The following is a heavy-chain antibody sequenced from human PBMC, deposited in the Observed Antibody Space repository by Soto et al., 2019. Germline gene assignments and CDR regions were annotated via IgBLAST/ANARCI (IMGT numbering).Heavy chain of an antibody. CDR3: ARDSRSMTYDEFGTAPYYYGMDV. CDR2: INSDGSST. CDR1: GFTFSSYW. Sequence: EVQLVESGGGLVQPGGSLRLSCAASGFTFSSYWMHWVRQAPGKGLVWVSRINSDGSSTSYADSVKGRFTISRDNAKNTLYQQMNSLRAEDTAVYYCARDSRSMTYDEFGTAPYYYGMDVWGQGTTVTVSS. V-gene: IGHV3-74*01. D-gene: IGHD3-16*01. J-gene: IGHJ6*02.